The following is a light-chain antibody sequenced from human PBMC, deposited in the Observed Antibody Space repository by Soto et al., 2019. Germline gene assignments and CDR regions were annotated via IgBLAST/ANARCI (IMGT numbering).Light chain of an antibody. CDR2: GVS. CDR1: QSVTSSY. Sequence: IGLPKIPKTQSSSPGERATLSCRASQSVTSSYLAWYQQKPGHAPSLLINGVSSRATGIPDRFSGSASGTVFPLTISILEAEDVVVYCCQDYGCPPITFGEGTMVDVK. V-gene: IGKV3-20*01. J-gene: IGKJ4*01. CDR3: QDYGCPPIT.